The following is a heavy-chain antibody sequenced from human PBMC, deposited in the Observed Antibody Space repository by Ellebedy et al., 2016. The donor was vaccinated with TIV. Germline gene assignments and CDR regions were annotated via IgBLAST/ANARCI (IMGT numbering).Heavy chain of an antibody. CDR3: ASAGDYVGGFDY. CDR2: IYPSDSYT. D-gene: IGHD4-17*01. J-gene: IGHJ4*02. Sequence: GESLKISCKGSGYSFTSYWISWERQMPGKGLEWMGRIYPSDSYTNYTPSFQGHVTISADKSISTAYLQWSSLKASDTAMYYCASAGDYVGGFDYWGQGTLVTVSS. CDR1: GYSFTSYW. V-gene: IGHV5-10-1*01.